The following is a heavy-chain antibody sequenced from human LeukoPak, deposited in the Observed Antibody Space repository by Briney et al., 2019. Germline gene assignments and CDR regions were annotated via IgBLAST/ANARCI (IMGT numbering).Heavy chain of an antibody. CDR2: INAGNGNT. CDR1: GYTFTSYA. Sequence: ASVKVSCKASGYTFTSYAMHWVRQAPGQRLEWMGWINAGNGNTKYSQKFQGRVTITRDTSASTAYMELNSLRSEDTAVYYCARDSDSSGSLAAFDIWGQGTMVTVSS. CDR3: ARDSDSSGSLAAFDI. V-gene: IGHV1-3*01. D-gene: IGHD3-22*01. J-gene: IGHJ3*02.